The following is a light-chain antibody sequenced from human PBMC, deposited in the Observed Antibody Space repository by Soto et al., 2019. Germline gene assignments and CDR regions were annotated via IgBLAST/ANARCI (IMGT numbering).Light chain of an antibody. CDR3: QQYHKWPPIT. J-gene: IGKJ5*01. CDR1: QGVDGC. Sequence: VMTQSPGTLSVSLGESVTLSCRASQGVDGCSASYQQTPGPAPRLLISGASTRATGVTARFRGGGSATEFTLTISSLQSEDSAVYYCQQYHKWPPITFGQGTRLEIK. CDR2: GAS. V-gene: IGKV3-15*01.